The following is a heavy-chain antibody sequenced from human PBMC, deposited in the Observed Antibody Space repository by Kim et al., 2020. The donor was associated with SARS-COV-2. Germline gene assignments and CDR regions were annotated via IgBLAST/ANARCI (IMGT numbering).Heavy chain of an antibody. Sequence: YADSVKGRFTISRDNSKNTLYLQMNSLRAEDTAVYYCAREYYSQDDAFDIWGQGTMVTVSS. V-gene: IGHV3-30*01. D-gene: IGHD2-21*01. CDR3: AREYYSQDDAFDI. J-gene: IGHJ3*02.